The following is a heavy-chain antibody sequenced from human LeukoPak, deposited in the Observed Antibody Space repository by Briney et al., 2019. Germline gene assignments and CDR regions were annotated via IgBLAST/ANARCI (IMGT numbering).Heavy chain of an antibody. J-gene: IGHJ6*03. V-gene: IGHV3-33*01. CDR3: ARGRGSQRYYYYYMDV. CDR1: GFTFSSYG. CDR2: IWYDGSNK. Sequence: SGRSLRLSCAASGFTFSSYGMHWVRQAPGKGLEGVAVIWYDGSNKYYADSVKGRVTISRDKSKNTLYLQMNSLRAEDTAVYYCARGRGSQRYYYYYMDVWGKGTTVTVSS. D-gene: IGHD1-26*01.